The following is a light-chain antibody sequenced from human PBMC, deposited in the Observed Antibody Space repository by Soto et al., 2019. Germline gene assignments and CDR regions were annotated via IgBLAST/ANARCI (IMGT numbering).Light chain of an antibody. CDR2: VNSDDTH. CDR1: SGHSAYA. J-gene: IGLJ3*02. V-gene: IGLV4-69*01. CDR3: QTWDTGIWV. Sequence: QPVLTQTPSASASLGASVKLTCTLSSGHSAYAIAWHQQQPEKGPRYLMKVNSDDTHTKGDGIPDRFSGSSSGTERYLTISSLQSEDEADYYCQTWDTGIWVFGGGTQLTVL.